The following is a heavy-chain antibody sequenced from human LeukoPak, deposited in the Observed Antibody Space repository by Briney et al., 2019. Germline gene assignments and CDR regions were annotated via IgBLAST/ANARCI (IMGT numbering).Heavy chain of an antibody. V-gene: IGHV3-30*04. J-gene: IGHJ5*02. CDR1: GFTFSSYA. CDR2: ISYDGSNK. CDR3: ANWFDP. Sequence: PGGSLRLSCAASGFTFSSYAMHWVRQAPGKGLEWVAVISYDGSNKYYADSVKGRFTISRDNSKNTLYLQMNSLRAEDTAVYYCANWFDPWGQGTLVTVSS.